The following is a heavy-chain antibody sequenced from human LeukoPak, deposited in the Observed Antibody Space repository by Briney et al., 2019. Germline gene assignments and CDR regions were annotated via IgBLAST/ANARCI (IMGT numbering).Heavy chain of an antibody. V-gene: IGHV4-59*08. J-gene: IGHJ5*02. CDR2: IFYTGST. Sequence: SETLSLTCTVSGGSISSYYWSWIRQPPGKGLEWIGYIFYTGSTNYNPSLKSRVTISVDTSKNQFSLKLSSVTAAETAVYYCARGDLTGDWFDPWGQGTLVTVSS. CDR3: ARGDLTGDWFDP. D-gene: IGHD7-27*01. CDR1: GGSISSYY.